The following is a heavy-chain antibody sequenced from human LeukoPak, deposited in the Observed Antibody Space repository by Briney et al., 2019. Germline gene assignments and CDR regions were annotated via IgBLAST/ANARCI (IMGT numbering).Heavy chain of an antibody. CDR1: GFTFSSYA. J-gene: IGHJ4*02. CDR3: AKERQWLVQDFDY. D-gene: IGHD6-19*01. Sequence: GGSLRLSCAASGFTFSSYAMSWVRQAPGKGVEWVSAIRGSGGSTYYADSVTGRFTISRDNSKTTLYLQMNSLRAEDTAVYYCAKERQWLVQDFDYWGQGTLVTVSS. CDR2: IRGSGGST. V-gene: IGHV3-23*01.